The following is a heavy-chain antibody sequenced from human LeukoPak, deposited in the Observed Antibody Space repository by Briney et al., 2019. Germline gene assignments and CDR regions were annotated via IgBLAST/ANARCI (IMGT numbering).Heavy chain of an antibody. CDR2: ISSSSSYI. J-gene: IGHJ3*02. CDR3: ARGSGGSGSYLFDI. CDR1: GFTFSSYS. D-gene: IGHD3-10*01. V-gene: IGHV3-21*01. Sequence: KSGGSLRLSCAASGFTFSSYSMNWVRQAPGKGLEWVSSISSSSSYIYYADSVKGRFTISRDNAKNSLYLQMNSLRAEDTAVYYCARGSGGSGSYLFDIWGQGTMVTVSS.